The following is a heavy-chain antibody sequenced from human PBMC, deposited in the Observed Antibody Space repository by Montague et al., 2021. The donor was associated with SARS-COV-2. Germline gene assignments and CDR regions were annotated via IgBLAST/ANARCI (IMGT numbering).Heavy chain of an antibody. Sequence: SETLSLTCTVSGGSISSSSYYWGRIRQPPGKGLEWIGSIYYSGSTYYNPSLKSRVTISVGTPKNQFSLKLSSVTAADTAVYYCARDLAGYYGSGSYGGMDVWGQGTTVTVSS. CDR2: IYYSGST. CDR3: ARDLAGYYGSGSYGGMDV. D-gene: IGHD3-10*01. V-gene: IGHV4-39*07. CDR1: GGSISSSSYY. J-gene: IGHJ6*02.